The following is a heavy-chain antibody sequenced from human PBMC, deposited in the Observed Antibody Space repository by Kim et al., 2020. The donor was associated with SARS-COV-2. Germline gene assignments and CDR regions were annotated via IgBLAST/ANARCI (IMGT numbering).Heavy chain of an antibody. CDR3: AKDPGHSSGYYSPYYFDY. CDR2: ISGSGGST. CDR1: GFTFSSYA. J-gene: IGHJ4*02. V-gene: IGHV3-23*01. Sequence: GGSLRLSCAASGFTFSSYAMSWVRQAPGKGLEWVSAISGSGGSTYYADSVKGRFTISRDNSKNTLYLQMNSLRAEDTAVYYCAKDPGHSSGYYSPYYFDYWGQGTLVTVSS. D-gene: IGHD3-22*01.